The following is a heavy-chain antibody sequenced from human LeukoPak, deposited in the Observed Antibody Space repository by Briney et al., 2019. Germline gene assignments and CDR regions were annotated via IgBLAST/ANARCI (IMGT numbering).Heavy chain of an antibody. D-gene: IGHD6-19*01. J-gene: IGHJ4*02. CDR3: ARDHSSGWYSDYFDY. CDR1: GFTFSSYA. V-gene: IGHV3-23*01. Sequence: GGSLRLSCAASGFTFSSYAMSWVRQAPGKGLEWVSAISGSGGSTYYADSAKGRCTIPRDNSKNTLNLQMNSLRAEDTAVYYCARDHSSGWYSDYFDYWGQGTLVTVSS. CDR2: ISGSGGST.